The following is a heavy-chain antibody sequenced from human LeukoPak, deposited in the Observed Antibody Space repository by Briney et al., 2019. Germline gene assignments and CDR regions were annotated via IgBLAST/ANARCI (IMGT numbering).Heavy chain of an antibody. CDR1: GFTFSSYA. V-gene: IGHV3-23*01. CDR2: ISGSGGST. Sequence: PGGPLRLSCAASGFTFSSYAMSWVRQAPGKGLEWVSAISGSGGSTYYADSVKGRFTISRDNSKNTLYLQMNSLRAEDTAVYYCDYYGDYANLGYWGQGTLVTVSS. CDR3: DYYGDYANLGY. D-gene: IGHD4-17*01. J-gene: IGHJ4*01.